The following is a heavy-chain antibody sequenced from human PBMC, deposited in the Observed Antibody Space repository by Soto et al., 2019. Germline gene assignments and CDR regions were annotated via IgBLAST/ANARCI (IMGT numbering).Heavy chain of an antibody. CDR2: ITSGGTT. D-gene: IGHD1-1*01. J-gene: IGHJ4*02. CDR1: GFAFSNYD. Sequence: EVQLLESGGGLIQPGGSLRLSCAASGFAFSNYDMGWVRQAPGKGLEWVSTITSGGTTYSADSVRGRLTLSRDNSRNTLDVQMNSLRADDTALYYCVCRSGTSPDYWGQGTLVTVSS. CDR3: VCRSGTSPDY. V-gene: IGHV3-23*01.